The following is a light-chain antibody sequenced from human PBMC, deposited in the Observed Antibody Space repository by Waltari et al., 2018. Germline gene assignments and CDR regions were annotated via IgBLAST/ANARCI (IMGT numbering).Light chain of an antibody. V-gene: IGKV1-17*03. CDR2: GAS. J-gene: IGKJ2*01. Sequence: DIQMTQSPSVMSASVGDRVTVTCRASPGVRHYLVWFQQRPGKVPKLLIYGASSLESGVPSRFRGSGSGTEFTLTISSLQPEYFATYYCLQHDSFPYTFGQGTKLEIK. CDR3: LQHDSFPYT. CDR1: PGVRHY.